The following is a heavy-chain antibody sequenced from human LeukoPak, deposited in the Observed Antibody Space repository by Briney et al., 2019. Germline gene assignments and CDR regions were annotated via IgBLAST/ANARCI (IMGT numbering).Heavy chain of an antibody. D-gene: IGHD3-22*01. CDR3: ARAGASSGSSDY. V-gene: IGHV4-34*01. CDR1: GGSFSGYY. CDR2: INHSGST. Sequence: SETLSLTCAVYGGSFSGYYWSWIRQPPGKGLEWIGEINHSGSTNYNPSLKSRVTISVDTSKNQFSLKLSSVTAADTAVYYCARAGASSGSSDYWGQGTLVTASS. J-gene: IGHJ4*02.